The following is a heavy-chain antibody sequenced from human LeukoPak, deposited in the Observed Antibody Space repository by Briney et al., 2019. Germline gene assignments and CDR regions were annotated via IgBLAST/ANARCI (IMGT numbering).Heavy chain of an antibody. J-gene: IGHJ4*02. D-gene: IGHD3-10*01. Sequence: GGSLRLSCAASGFTFSNYWMSWVRQAPGKGLEWVSYISSSGSTIYYADSVKGRFTISRDNARNSLYLQMNSLRAEDTAVYYCSFSMVRGVIGTYYFDYWGQGTLVTVSS. CDR1: GFTFSNYW. CDR3: SFSMVRGVIGTYYFDY. CDR2: ISSSGSTI. V-gene: IGHV3-11*01.